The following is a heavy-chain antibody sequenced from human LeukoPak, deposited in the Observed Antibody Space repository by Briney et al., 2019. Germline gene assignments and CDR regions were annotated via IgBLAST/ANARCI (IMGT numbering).Heavy chain of an antibody. Sequence: ASVKVSCKASGYTFTGYYMHWVRQAPGQGLEWMGWINPNSGGTNYAQKFQGRVTMTRDTSISTAYMELSRLRSDDTAVYYCARDLGQRLVLRVTWYFDLWGRGTLVTVSS. CDR1: GYTFTGYY. D-gene: IGHD6-13*01. CDR2: INPNSGGT. J-gene: IGHJ2*01. V-gene: IGHV1-2*02. CDR3: ARDLGQRLVLRVTWYFDL.